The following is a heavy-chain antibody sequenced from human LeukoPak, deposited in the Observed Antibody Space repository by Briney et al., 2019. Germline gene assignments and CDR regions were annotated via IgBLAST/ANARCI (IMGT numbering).Heavy chain of an antibody. CDR2: INTKGET. J-gene: IGHJ4*02. CDR3: ATSNDAKIAPFDH. V-gene: IGHV4-4*09. CDR1: GVSMSAYQ. D-gene: IGHD2-21*01. Sequence: SETLSPTCTVSGVSMSAYQWSWVRQSPEKGLEWIGCINTKGETSYNPSLKSRVTTSVDTSKSQFSLRLTSVTAADTAVYYCATSNDAKIAPFDHWGQGAPVTVSS.